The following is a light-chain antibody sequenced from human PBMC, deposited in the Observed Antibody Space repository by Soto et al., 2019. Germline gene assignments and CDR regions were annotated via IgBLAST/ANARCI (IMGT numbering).Light chain of an antibody. CDR2: KAS. CDR1: QTISSW. V-gene: IGKV1-5*03. CDR3: QQYNSYSLIT. J-gene: IGKJ5*01. Sequence: DIQMSQSPSTLSGTVGDRVTITCRASQTISSWLAWYQQKPGKAPKLLIYKASTLKSGVPSRFSGSGSGTEFTLTISSLQPDDFATYYCQQYNSYSLITFGQGTRPE.